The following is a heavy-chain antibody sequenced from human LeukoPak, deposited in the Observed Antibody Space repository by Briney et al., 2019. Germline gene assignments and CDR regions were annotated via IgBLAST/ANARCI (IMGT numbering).Heavy chain of an antibody. CDR1: GYSISIGYY. Sequence: SETLSLTWTVSGYSISIGYYWGWIRQPPGRRLEWLWMIYHSGRTYYTPCLKSRVTISVDTSKNPFPLKLSSVPAADTAVYYCARRVHYYDTSGYSYYFDYWGQGTLVTVSS. D-gene: IGHD3-22*01. J-gene: IGHJ4*02. CDR3: ARRVHYYDTSGYSYYFDY. V-gene: IGHV4-38-2*02. CDR2: IYHSGRT.